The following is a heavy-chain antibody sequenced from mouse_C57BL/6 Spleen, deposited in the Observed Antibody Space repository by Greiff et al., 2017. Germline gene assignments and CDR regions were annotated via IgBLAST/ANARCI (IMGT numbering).Heavy chain of an antibody. CDR3: ARYNDGSPYAMDY. J-gene: IGHJ4*01. CDR1: GYAFSSSW. V-gene: IGHV1-82*01. D-gene: IGHD1-1*01. Sequence: VQGVESGPELVKPGASVKISCQASGYAFSSSWMNWVKQRPGKGLEWLGRIYPGDGDTNYNGKFKGKATLTADKSSSTAYMQLSSLTSEDSAVYFCARYNDGSPYAMDYWGQGTSVTVSS. CDR2: IYPGDGDT.